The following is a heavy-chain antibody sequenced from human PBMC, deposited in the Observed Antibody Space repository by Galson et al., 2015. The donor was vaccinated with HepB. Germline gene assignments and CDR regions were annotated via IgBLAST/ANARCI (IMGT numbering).Heavy chain of an antibody. J-gene: IGHJ5*02. Sequence: SLRLSCAASGFTFSNAWMSWVRQAPGKGLEWVGRIKSKTDGGTTDYAAPVKGRFTISRDDSKNTLYLQMNSLKTEDTAVYYCTTEGVGTPSSGWSVDWFDPWGQGTLVTVSS. CDR2: IKSKTDGGTT. CDR3: TTEGVGTPSSGWSVDWFDP. CDR1: GFTFSNAW. V-gene: IGHV3-15*01. D-gene: IGHD6-19*01.